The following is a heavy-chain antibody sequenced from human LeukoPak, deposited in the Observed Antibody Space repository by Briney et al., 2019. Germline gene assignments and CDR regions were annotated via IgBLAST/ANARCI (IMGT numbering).Heavy chain of an antibody. Sequence: GRSLRLSCAASGFTFSSYAMHWVRQAPGKGLEWVAVISYDGSNKYYADSVKGRFTISRDNAKKKLYLQMNSLRAEDTAVYYCARDANYYGSGSYYVQWGQGTLVTVSS. V-gene: IGHV3-30*04. CDR3: ARDANYYGSGSYYVQ. CDR1: GFTFSSYA. J-gene: IGHJ4*02. D-gene: IGHD3-10*01. CDR2: ISYDGSNK.